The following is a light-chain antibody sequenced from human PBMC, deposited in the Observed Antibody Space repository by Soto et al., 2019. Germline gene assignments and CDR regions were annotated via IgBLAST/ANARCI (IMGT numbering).Light chain of an antibody. J-gene: IGLJ1*01. Sequence: QCSLTQPPSTSGSPGQSVAISCTGTSSDIGGYIYGSCYHQLPGKLPNLRIYEDSKRPSEVPDRLSASTSGDTASLPVSRPQAEEEAASFCSSSAGSNNYVFGTGTKVTVL. CDR1: SSDIGGYIY. CDR3: SSSAGSNNYV. CDR2: EDS. V-gene: IGLV2-8*01.